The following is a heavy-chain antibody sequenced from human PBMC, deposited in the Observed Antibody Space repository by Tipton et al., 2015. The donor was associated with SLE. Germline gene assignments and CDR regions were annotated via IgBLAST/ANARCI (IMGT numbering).Heavy chain of an antibody. J-gene: IGHJ6*03. CDR1: GGSIESSPYY. CDR3: ARVPGLDRDYFYYYYMDV. D-gene: IGHD3/OR15-3a*01. V-gene: IGHV4-39*07. Sequence: LRLSCTVSGGSIESSPYYWGWIRQPPGKGLEWIGTMSYSGTTYYNPSLKSRVTVSLDTSENQFSLKLSSVTAADTAVYYCARVPGLDRDYFYYYYMDVWGKGTTVPVSS. CDR2: MSYSGTT.